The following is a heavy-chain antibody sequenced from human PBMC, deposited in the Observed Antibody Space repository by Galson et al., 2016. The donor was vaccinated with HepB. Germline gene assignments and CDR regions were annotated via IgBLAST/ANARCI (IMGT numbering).Heavy chain of an antibody. V-gene: IGHV1-8*01. CDR3: ARNREFTGDFDY. Sequence: SVKVSCKASGYTFTNYDINWVRQATGQGLEWLGWMTPNNGKTGYAQKFQGRLTLTRDTSTSTAYMELSSLTSDDTAVYFCARNREFTGDFDYWGQGALVTVSS. J-gene: IGHJ4*02. D-gene: IGHD7-27*01. CDR1: GYTFTNYD. CDR2: MTPNNGKT.